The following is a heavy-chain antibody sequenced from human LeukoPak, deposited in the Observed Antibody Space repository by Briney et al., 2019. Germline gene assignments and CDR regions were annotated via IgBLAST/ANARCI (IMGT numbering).Heavy chain of an antibody. CDR1: EYTFINGG. J-gene: IGHJ6*02. V-gene: IGHV1-18*01. CDR3: ARVMHWDKPMARGRGMDV. D-gene: IGHD5-18*01. Sequence: ASVKVSCKASEYTFINGGIAWVRQAPGQGLEWMGWISPYNGNTNYAQKFQGRVNVTRDAHTSTAYMEVRSLRSDDTALYYCARVMHWDKPMARGRGMDVWGQGTTVTVSS. CDR2: ISPYNGNT.